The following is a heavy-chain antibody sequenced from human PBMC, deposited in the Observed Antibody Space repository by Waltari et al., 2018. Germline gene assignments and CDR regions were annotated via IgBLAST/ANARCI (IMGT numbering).Heavy chain of an antibody. J-gene: IGHJ3*02. Sequence: EVQMVESGGGLVQPGGSLRLSCAASGFTLSSYWMGGVRQAPWKGPEWMDSIKKDGREEYYADAARGRFAISRDNAKNSLYLQMNSQGPEDTAVYYCARDQWFAFDIWGQGTMVTVSS. CDR1: GFTLSSYW. D-gene: IGHD3-22*01. CDR2: IKKDGREE. CDR3: ARDQWFAFDI. V-gene: IGHV3-7*01.